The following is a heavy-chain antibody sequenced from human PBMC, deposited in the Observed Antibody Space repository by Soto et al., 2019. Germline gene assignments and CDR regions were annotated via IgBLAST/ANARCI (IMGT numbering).Heavy chain of an antibody. Sequence: EVQLVESGGGLGQPGGSLRLSCAASGFTFSSYWMSWVRQAPGKGLEWVANIKQDGSEKYYVDSVKGRCTISRDNAKNPLYLQMTSLRAEDTAVYYCARVGVFGVVLDYWGQGTLVTVSS. D-gene: IGHD3-3*01. V-gene: IGHV3-7*01. CDR1: GFTFSSYW. J-gene: IGHJ4*02. CDR3: ARVGVFGVVLDY. CDR2: IKQDGSEK.